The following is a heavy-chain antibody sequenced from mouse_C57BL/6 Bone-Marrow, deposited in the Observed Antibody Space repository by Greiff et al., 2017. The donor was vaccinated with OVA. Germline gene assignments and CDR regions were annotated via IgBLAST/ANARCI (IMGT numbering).Heavy chain of an antibody. V-gene: IGHV1-19*01. D-gene: IGHD1-1*01. CDR3: AILRRYYAMDY. CDR1: GYTFTDYY. J-gene: IGHJ4*01. Sequence: VQLKQSGPVLVKPGASVKMSCKASGYTFTDYYMNWVKQSHGKSLEWIGVINPYNGGTSYNQKFKGKATLTVDKSSSTAYMELNSLTSEDSAVYYCAILRRYYAMDYWGQGTSVTVSS. CDR2: INPYNGGT.